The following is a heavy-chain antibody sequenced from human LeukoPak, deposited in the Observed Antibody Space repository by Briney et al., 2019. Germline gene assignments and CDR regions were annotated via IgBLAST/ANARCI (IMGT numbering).Heavy chain of an antibody. J-gene: IGHJ4*02. CDR1: GFTFSSYW. CDR2: INSDGSST. D-gene: IGHD3-22*01. CDR3: ARDTPRAYYYDSSGSREDY. V-gene: IGHV3-74*01. Sequence: GGSLRLSCAASGFTFSSYWMHWVRQAPGKGLVWVSRINSDGSSTSYADSVKGRFTISRDNAKNTLYLQMNSLRAEDTAVYYGARDTPRAYYYDSSGSREDYGRQGTLVTVSS.